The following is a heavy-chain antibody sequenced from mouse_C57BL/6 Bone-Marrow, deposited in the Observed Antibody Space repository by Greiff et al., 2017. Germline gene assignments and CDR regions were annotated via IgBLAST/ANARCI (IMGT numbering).Heavy chain of an antibody. J-gene: IGHJ4*01. CDR1: GFTFTDYY. Sequence: EVQVVESGGGLVQPGGSLSLSCAASGFTFTDYYMSWVRQPPGKALEWLGFIRNKANGYTTEYSASVKGRFTISRDNSQSILYRQMNALRDEDSATYYWASPSSYYYAMDYWGQGTSVTVSS. V-gene: IGHV7-3*01. CDR2: IRNKANGYTT. CDR3: ASPSSYYYAMDY.